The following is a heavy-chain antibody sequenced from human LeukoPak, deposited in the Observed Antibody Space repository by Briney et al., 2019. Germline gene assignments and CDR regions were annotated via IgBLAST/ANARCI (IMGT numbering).Heavy chain of an antibody. CDR1: GFTFSSYG. V-gene: IGHV3-48*04. CDR3: ARDTNNGLDV. J-gene: IGHJ6*02. D-gene: IGHD1-20*01. Sequence: PGGSLRLSCAASGFTFSSYGMHWVRQAPGKGLEWVSHISGSGRLMQYADSVKGRFTITRDNAQNFMSLQMNSLKPEDTAVYYCARDTNNGLDVWGRGTTVTVSS. CDR2: ISGSGRLM.